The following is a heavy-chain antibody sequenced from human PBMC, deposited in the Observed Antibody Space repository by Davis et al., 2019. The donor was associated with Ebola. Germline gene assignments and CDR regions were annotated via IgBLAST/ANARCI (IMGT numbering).Heavy chain of an antibody. CDR1: GGSISSGGYS. J-gene: IGHJ4*02. D-gene: IGHD3-22*01. V-gene: IGHV4-30-2*01. CDR2: IYHSGST. CDR3: ARFYDSSGYYYYFDY. Sequence: PSETLSLTCAVSGGSISSGGYSWSWIRQPPGKGLEWIGYIYHSGSTYYNPSLKSRVTISVDRSKNQFSLKLSSVTAADTAVYYCARFYDSSGYYYYFDYWGQGTLVTVSS.